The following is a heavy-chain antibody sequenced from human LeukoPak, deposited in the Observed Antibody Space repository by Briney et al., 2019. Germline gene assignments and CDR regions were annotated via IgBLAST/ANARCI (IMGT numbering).Heavy chain of an antibody. D-gene: IGHD6-13*01. J-gene: IGHJ4*02. CDR3: ATGIQHSTNCFEY. Sequence: SVKVSCKASGGTFSSYAISWVRQAPGQGLEWMGRIIPILGIANYAQKFQGRVTITADKSTSTAYMELSSLRSEDTAVYYCATGIQHSTNCFEYWGQGTLVTVSS. CDR1: GGTFSSYA. V-gene: IGHV1-69*04. CDR2: IIPILGIA.